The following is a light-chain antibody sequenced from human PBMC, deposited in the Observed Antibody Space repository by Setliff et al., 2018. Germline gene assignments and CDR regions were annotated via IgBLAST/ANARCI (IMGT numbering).Light chain of an antibody. CDR2: DVN. CDR1: SSDIGAYDY. V-gene: IGLV2-14*03. CDR3: SSYTSRTTLDV. Sequence: QSVLTQPASVSGSPGQSITISCTGSSSDIGAYDYVSWYQQHPGKAPKLMIYDVNNRPSGVSNRFSGSKSGSTASLTISGLQAEDEADYYCSSYTSRTTLDVFGTGTKGTVL. J-gene: IGLJ1*01.